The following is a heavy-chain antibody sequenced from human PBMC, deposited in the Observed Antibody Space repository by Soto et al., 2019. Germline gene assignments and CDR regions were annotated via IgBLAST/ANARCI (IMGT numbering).Heavy chain of an antibody. CDR1: GYTFTTYD. D-gene: IGHD2-2*01. CDR2: MNPNSGNT. Sequence: QVQLVQSGAEVKKPGTSVKVSCKTSGYTFTTYDINWVRQATGQGLEWMGWMNPNSGNTGYAQKLQGRVTMTTDTSISTAYMELSSLTSEDTAVYFCARGWEMPAATFGSWGQGTLVTVSS. CDR3: ARGWEMPAATFGS. J-gene: IGHJ4*02. V-gene: IGHV1-8*01.